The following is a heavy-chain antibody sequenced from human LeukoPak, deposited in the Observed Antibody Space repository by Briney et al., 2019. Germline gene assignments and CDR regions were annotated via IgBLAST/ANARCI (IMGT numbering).Heavy chain of an antibody. V-gene: IGHV3-23*01. CDR3: ARRFSSGYGFDGMDV. Sequence: PGGSLRLSCAASGFTFSSYAMSWVRQAPGKGLEWVSAISGSGGSTYYADSVKGRFTISRDNSKNTLYLQMNSLRAEDTAVYYCARRFSSGYGFDGMDVWGQGTTVTVSS. CDR1: GFTFSSYA. D-gene: IGHD3-22*01. CDR2: ISGSGGST. J-gene: IGHJ6*02.